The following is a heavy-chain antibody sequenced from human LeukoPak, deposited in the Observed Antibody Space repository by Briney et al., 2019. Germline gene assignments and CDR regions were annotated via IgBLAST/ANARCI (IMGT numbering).Heavy chain of an antibody. D-gene: IGHD4-17*01. V-gene: IGHV3-9*01. CDR3: ATSSGYGDYDY. Sequence: GGSLRLSCAASGFTFDDYAMHWVRQAPGKGLGWVSGISWNSGSIGYADSVKGRFTISRDNAKNSLYLQMNSLRAEDTALYYCATSSGYGDYDYWGQGTLVTVSS. CDR2: ISWNSGSI. J-gene: IGHJ4*02. CDR1: GFTFDDYA.